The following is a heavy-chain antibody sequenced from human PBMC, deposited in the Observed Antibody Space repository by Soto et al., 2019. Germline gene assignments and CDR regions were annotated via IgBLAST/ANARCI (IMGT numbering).Heavy chain of an antibody. Sequence: PSETLSLTCAVYGGSFSGYYWSWIRQPPGKGLEWIGEINHSGSTNYNPSLKSRVTISVDTSKNQFSLKLSSVTAADTAVYYCARGRTYYDFWSGYYSGPGYYYMDVWGKGTTVTVSS. D-gene: IGHD3-3*01. CDR1: GGSFSGYY. J-gene: IGHJ6*03. CDR3: ARGRTYYDFWSGYYSGPGYYYMDV. CDR2: INHSGST. V-gene: IGHV4-34*01.